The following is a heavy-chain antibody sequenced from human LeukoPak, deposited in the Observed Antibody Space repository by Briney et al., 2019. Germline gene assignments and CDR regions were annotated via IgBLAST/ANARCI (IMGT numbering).Heavy chain of an antibody. CDR2: INPDSGGT. J-gene: IGHJ4*02. V-gene: IGHV1-2*02. CDR3: ARDRRGYYYDSSGYYYDY. Sequence: GASVKVSCTASGYTFTGYYMHWVRQAPGQGLEWMGWINPDSGGTNYAKKFQGRVIMTRDTSISTAYMELSRLRNDDTAVYYCARDRRGYYYDSSGYYYDYWGQGNLVTVSS. D-gene: IGHD3-22*01. CDR1: GYTFTGYY.